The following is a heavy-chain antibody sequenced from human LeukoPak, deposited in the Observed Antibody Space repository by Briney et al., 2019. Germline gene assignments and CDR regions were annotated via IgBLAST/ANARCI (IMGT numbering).Heavy chain of an antibody. Sequence: GGSLRLSCAASGFTFSSYSMNWVRQAPGKGLEWVSSISSSSSYIYYADSVKGRFTISRDNSKNTLYLQMNSLRAEDTAVYYCAKDLGHSKVPAHSDYWGQGTLVTVSS. CDR3: AKDLGHSKVPAHSDY. CDR1: GFTFSSYS. D-gene: IGHD2-2*01. V-gene: IGHV3-21*04. CDR2: ISSSSSYI. J-gene: IGHJ4*02.